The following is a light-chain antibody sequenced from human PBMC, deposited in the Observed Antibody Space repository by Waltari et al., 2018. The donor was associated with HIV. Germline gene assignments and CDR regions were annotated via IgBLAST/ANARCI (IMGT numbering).Light chain of an antibody. CDR2: EVT. CDR3: CSCPRSGIRYV. J-gene: IGLJ1*01. V-gene: IGLV2-23*02. Sequence: QSALTQPASVSGSPGQSITISCTGTSSNVGSDDLVSWYQQHPGEAPKLIIYEVTNRPSGVSNLFSGSKSGNTASLTISGLQAEDEADYYCCSCPRSGIRYVFGTGTKVTVL. CDR1: SSNVGSDDL.